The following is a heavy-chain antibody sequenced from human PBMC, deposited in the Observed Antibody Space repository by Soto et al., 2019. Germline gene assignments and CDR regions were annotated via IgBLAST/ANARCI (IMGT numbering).Heavy chain of an antibody. Sequence: ASVKVSCKASGYTFTSYEINWVRQATGQGLEWMGWMNPNSGNTGYAQKFQGRVTMTRNTSISTAYMELSSLRSEDTAVYYCARGVYSSSSGGGGGYYMDVWGKGTTVTVSS. CDR1: GYTFTSYE. CDR2: MNPNSGNT. V-gene: IGHV1-8*01. D-gene: IGHD6-6*01. CDR3: ARGVYSSSSGGGGGYYMDV. J-gene: IGHJ6*03.